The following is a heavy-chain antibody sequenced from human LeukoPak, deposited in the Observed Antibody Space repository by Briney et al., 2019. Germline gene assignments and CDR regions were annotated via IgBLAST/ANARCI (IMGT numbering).Heavy chain of an antibody. J-gene: IGHJ4*02. D-gene: IGHD6-6*01. Sequence: GGSLRLSCAASGFTFSSYWMHWVRQAPGKGLVWVSGINSDGSSTSYADSVKGRFTISRDNAKNTLYLQMNSLRAEDTAVYYCAKWKYSNSGIDDYWGQGTLVTVSS. CDR3: AKWKYSNSGIDDY. CDR2: INSDGSST. CDR1: GFTFSSYW. V-gene: IGHV3-74*01.